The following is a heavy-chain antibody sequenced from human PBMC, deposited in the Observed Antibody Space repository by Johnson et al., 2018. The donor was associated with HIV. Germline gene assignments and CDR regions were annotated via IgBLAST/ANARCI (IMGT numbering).Heavy chain of an antibody. CDR3: ARDSAAAGLDAFDI. CDR2: IWYDGTNK. V-gene: IGHV3-33*08. CDR1: GFTFSSYG. D-gene: IGHD6-13*01. J-gene: IGHJ3*02. Sequence: QMQLVESGGGVVQPGRSQRLSCAASGFTFSSYGMHWVRQAPGKGLEWVAVIWYDGTNKYYTDSVKGRFTISRDNAKNSLYLQMNSLRAEDTAVYYCARDSAAAGLDAFDIWGQGTMVTVSS.